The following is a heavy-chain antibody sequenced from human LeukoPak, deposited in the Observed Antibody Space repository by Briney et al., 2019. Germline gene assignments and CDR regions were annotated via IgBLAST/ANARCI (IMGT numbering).Heavy chain of an antibody. Sequence: GGSLRLSCAASGFTFSNYAMSWVRQAPGKGLEWVSGFSGSGGITYYADSVKGRFTISRDNAKNSLYLQMNSLRAEDTAVYYCAREGELRYFDWTRGGVGYYYYYMGVWGKGTTVTISS. CDR1: GFTFSNYA. CDR2: FSGSGGIT. D-gene: IGHD3-9*01. CDR3: AREGELRYFDWTRGGVGYYYYYMGV. V-gene: IGHV3-23*01. J-gene: IGHJ6*03.